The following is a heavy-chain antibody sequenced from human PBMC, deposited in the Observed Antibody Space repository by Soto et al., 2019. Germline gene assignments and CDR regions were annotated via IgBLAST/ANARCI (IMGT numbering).Heavy chain of an antibody. D-gene: IGHD1-26*01. Sequence: SETLSLTXAVSGGSISSGGYSWSWIRQPPGKGLEWIGYIYHSGSTYYNPSLKSRVTISVDRSKNQFSLKLSSVTAADTAVYYCARGARSHRDGFQLDYWGQGTLVTVSS. J-gene: IGHJ4*02. V-gene: IGHV4-30-2*01. CDR1: GGSISSGGYS. CDR2: IYHSGST. CDR3: ARGARSHRDGFQLDY.